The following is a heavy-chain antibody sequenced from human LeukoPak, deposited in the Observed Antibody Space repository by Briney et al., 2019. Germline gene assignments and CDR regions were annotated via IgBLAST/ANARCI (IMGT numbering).Heavy chain of an antibody. D-gene: IGHD6-6*01. CDR3: AKEVLAARPNYYYYGMDV. V-gene: IGHV3-23*01. CDR2: ISGSGGTT. CDR1: GFTFSTYT. J-gene: IGHJ6*02. Sequence: GGSLRLSCAASGFTFSTYTMSWVRQAPGKGLEWVSAISGSGGTTYYADSVKGRFTISRDNSKDTLYLQMNSLRAGDTAVYSCAKEVLAARPNYYYYGMDVWGQGTTVTVSS.